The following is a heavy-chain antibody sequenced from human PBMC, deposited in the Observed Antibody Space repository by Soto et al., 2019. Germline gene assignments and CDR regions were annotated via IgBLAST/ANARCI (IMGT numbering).Heavy chain of an antibody. J-gene: IGHJ3*01. D-gene: IGHD3-10*01. CDR2: IYYSGST. V-gene: IGHV4-59*01. CDR3: ARVWGGAFDF. CDR1: GGSINNYY. Sequence: MSLTCTVSGGSINNYYWSWIRQHPGKGLEWIGYIYYSGSTYYNPSLKSRVTISVDTSKNQFSLKLSSVTAADTAVYYCARVWGGAFDFWGQGTMVTVSS.